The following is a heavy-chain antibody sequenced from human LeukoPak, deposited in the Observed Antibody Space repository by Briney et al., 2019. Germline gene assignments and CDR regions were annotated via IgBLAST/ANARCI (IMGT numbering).Heavy chain of an antibody. V-gene: IGHV3-7*03. Sequence: GGSLRLSCAASGFTFSWYWMSWVRQAPGKGLEWVANIKQDGSAKYYVDSVKGRFTISRDNAKNSLYLQMNSLRAEDTAVYYCAKSGGSSSWYAYFDYWGQGTLVTVSS. J-gene: IGHJ4*02. CDR3: AKSGGSSSWYAYFDY. CDR1: GFTFSWYW. CDR2: IKQDGSAK. D-gene: IGHD6-13*01.